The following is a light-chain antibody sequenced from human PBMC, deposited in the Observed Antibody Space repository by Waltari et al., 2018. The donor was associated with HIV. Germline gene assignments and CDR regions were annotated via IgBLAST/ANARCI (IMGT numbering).Light chain of an antibody. CDR1: NSDLGSYDF. CDR3: SSWTSSTTLV. CDR2: DVR. V-gene: IGLV2-14*01. J-gene: IGLJ1*01. Sequence: QSALTQPASVSGSPGQSITISCTGTNSDLGSYDFFPWYQQYPGNAPRLIISDVRNRPSGISSRFSGSKYGYTASLTISGLRAEDEADYFCSSWTSSTTLVFGTGTKVTVL.